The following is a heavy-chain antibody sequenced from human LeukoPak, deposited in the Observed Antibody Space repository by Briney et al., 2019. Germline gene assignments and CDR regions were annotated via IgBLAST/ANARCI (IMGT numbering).Heavy chain of an antibody. CDR2: IKQDGSEK. J-gene: IGHJ4*02. V-gene: IGHV3-7*01. D-gene: IGHD7-27*01. CDR3: ARDSTGDWYFDY. Sequence: PGGSLRLSCAASGFPFSSYWMSWVRQAPGKGLEWVANIKQDGSEKYYVDSVKGRFTISRDNAKNSLYLQMNSLRAEDTAVYYCARDSTGDWYFDYWGQGTLVTVSS. CDR1: GFPFSSYW.